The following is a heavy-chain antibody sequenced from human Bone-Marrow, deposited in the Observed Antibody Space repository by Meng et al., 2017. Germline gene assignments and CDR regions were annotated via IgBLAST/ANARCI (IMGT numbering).Heavy chain of an antibody. D-gene: IGHD3-10*01. J-gene: IGHJ3*02. V-gene: IGHV5-51*01. Sequence: GESLKISCKGSGYSFTSYWIGWVRQMPGKGLEWMGIIYPGDSDTRYSPSFQGQVTISADKSISTAYLQWSSLTASDTAMYYCASMYGSGNTEDAFDIWGQGTMVTVSS. CDR3: ASMYGSGNTEDAFDI. CDR2: IYPGDSDT. CDR1: GYSFTSYW.